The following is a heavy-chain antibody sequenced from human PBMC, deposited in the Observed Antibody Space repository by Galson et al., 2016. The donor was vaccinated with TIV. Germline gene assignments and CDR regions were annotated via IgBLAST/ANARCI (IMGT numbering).Heavy chain of an antibody. V-gene: IGHV3-15*01. J-gene: IGHJ6*02. Sequence: SLRLSCAVSGFTFSYAWMTWVRQAPGKGVEWVGRIKTKMEGGATDYAAVVKGSFTILRDDSKNMLYLQMKSLKTEDTGVYYCATESVVLGEHFYHGMELWGQGTTVVVSS. CDR1: GFTFSYAW. CDR3: ATESVVLGEHFYHGMEL. D-gene: IGHD2-15*01. CDR2: IKTKMEGGAT.